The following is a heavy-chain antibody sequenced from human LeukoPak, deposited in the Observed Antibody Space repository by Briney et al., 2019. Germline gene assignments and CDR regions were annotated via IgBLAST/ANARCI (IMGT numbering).Heavy chain of an antibody. J-gene: IGHJ4*02. D-gene: IGHD3-22*01. CDR2: ISGGGGST. CDR1: GFTFNNYG. CDR3: ARDAQTLYYYDSSAYPDY. V-gene: IGHV3-23*01. Sequence: GGTLRLSCAASGFTFNNYGMNWVRQAPGKGLEWVSGISGGGGSTYYADSVKGRFTISRDNSKNTLYLQMNSLRAEDTAVYYCARDAQTLYYYDSSAYPDYWGQGTLVTVSS.